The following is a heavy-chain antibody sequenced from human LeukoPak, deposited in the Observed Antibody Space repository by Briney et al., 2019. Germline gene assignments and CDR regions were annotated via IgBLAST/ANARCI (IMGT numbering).Heavy chain of an antibody. CDR1: GFMFSSYA. Sequence: WGSLRLSCAASGFMFSSYAVTWVRQAPGKGLEWVSSISGPGEFTYYAESVKGRCTISRDNPENTVYLQMNRLRVDDTAVYYCAKVGYGDLDQWGQGTLVPVS. J-gene: IGHJ4*02. D-gene: IGHD4-17*01. CDR2: ISGPGEFT. CDR3: AKVGYGDLDQ. V-gene: IGHV3-23*01.